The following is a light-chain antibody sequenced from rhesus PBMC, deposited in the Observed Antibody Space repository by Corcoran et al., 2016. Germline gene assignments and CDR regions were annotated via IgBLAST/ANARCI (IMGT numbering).Light chain of an antibody. CDR3: QVWDRDTYN. Sequence: SYGLTQPPSVSAASGETARITCGGGHIGSRYVHWYQQKPPQAPVQVIYADNKRPSGIPERFSGSNSWHTATLTISGVEAGDEAYYFCQVWDRDTYNFGVGTRLIVL. CDR1: HIGSRY. J-gene: IGLJ1*01. CDR2: ADN. V-gene: IGLV3-25*01.